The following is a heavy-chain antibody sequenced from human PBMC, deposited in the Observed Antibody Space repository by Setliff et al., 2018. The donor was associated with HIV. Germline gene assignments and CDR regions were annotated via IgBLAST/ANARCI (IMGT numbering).Heavy chain of an antibody. V-gene: IGHV3-49*04. J-gene: IGHJ4*02. CDR2: IRSKAYGGTT. CDR1: GFTFGDYA. Sequence: GSLRLSCTASGFTFGDYAMSWVRQAPGKGLEWVGFIRSKAYGGTTEYAASVKGRFTISRDDSKSIAYLQMNSLKTEDTAVYYCARDFDGRMDYWGQGTPVTVSS. D-gene: IGHD3-9*01. CDR3: ARDFDGRMDY.